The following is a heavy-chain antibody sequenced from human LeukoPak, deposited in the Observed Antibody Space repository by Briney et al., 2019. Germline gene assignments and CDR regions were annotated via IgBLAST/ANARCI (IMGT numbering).Heavy chain of an antibody. V-gene: IGHV3-23*01. D-gene: IGHD2-21*01. CDR1: GFTFSSYA. CDR3: AKDRSLVVVIAILFDY. Sequence: GGSLRLSCAASGFTFSSYAMSWVRQAPGKGLEWVSAISGSGGSTYYADSVKDRFTISRDNSKNTLYLQMNSLRAEDTAVYYCAKDRSLVVVIAILFDYWGQGTLVTVSS. CDR2: ISGSGGST. J-gene: IGHJ4*02.